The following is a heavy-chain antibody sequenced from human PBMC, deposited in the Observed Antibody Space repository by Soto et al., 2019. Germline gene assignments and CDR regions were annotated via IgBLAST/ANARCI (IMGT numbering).Heavy chain of an antibody. D-gene: IGHD2-15*01. CDR1: GGSTSTYD. Sequence: SETLSLTCTVSGGSTSTYDWSWIRQSPGKGLEWIGCIYYSGSTNYNPSLKSRVTISVDTSKNQFSLKLSSVTAADTAVYYCARVVAATSHYFDYWGQGALVTVSS. V-gene: IGHV4-59*01. CDR2: IYYSGST. J-gene: IGHJ4*02. CDR3: ARVVAATSHYFDY.